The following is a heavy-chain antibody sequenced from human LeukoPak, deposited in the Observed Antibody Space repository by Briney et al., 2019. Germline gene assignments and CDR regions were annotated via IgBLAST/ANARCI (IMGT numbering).Heavy chain of an antibody. CDR2: INTNTGNP. Sequence: ASVKVSCKASGYTFTSYAMNWVRQAPGQGLEWMGWINTNTGNPTYAQGFTGRFVFSLDTSVSTAYLQISSLKAEDTAVYYCARALIVGATHWFDPWGQGTLVTVSS. D-gene: IGHD1-26*01. CDR3: ARALIVGATHWFDP. J-gene: IGHJ5*02. CDR1: GYTFTSYA. V-gene: IGHV7-4-1*02.